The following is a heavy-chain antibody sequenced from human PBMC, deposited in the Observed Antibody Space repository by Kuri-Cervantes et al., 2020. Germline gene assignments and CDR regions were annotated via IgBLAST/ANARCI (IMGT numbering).Heavy chain of an antibody. CDR3: ERVGYSYVHDY. V-gene: IGHV1-69*13. D-gene: IGHD5-18*01. Sequence: SVKVSCKASGGTFSSYAISWVRQAPGQGLEWMGVIIPIFGTANYAQKFQGRVTITADESTSTAYMELSSLRSEDTAVYYCERVGYSYVHDYWGQGTLVTVSS. CDR2: IIPIFGTA. J-gene: IGHJ4*02. CDR1: GGTFSSYA.